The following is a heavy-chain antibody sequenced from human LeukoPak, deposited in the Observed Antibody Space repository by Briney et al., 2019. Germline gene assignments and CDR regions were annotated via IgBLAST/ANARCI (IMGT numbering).Heavy chain of an antibody. CDR1: GGSISDYY. V-gene: IGHV4-59*01. CDR2: IYYSGNT. CDR3: ARVDPCGGDCYSDYYYYMDV. J-gene: IGHJ6*03. Sequence: PSETLSLTCTVSGGSISDYYWSWIRQPPGKGLEWIGYIYYSGNTNYNPSLKSRVTISVDVSKNQFSLKLSSVTSADTAVYYCARVDPCGGDCYSDYYYYMDVWGKGTTVTVSS. D-gene: IGHD2-21*01.